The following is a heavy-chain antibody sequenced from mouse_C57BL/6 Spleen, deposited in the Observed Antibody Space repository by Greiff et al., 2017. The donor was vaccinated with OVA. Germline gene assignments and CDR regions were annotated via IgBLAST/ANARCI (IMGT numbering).Heavy chain of an antibody. D-gene: IGHD2-4*01. J-gene: IGHJ3*01. CDR3: ARVGYYDYDGPWFAY. CDR1: GFTFSSYG. Sequence: EVKLVESGGDLVKPGGSLKLSCAASGFTFSSYGLSWVRQTPDKRLEWVATISSGGSYPYYPDTVKGRFTISRDNAKNTLYLQMSSLKSEATAMYYCARVGYYDYDGPWFAYWGQGTLVTVSA. V-gene: IGHV5-6*02. CDR2: ISSGGSYP.